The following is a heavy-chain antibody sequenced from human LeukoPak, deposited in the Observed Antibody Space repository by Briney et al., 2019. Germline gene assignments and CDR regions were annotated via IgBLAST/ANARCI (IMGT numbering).Heavy chain of an antibody. D-gene: IGHD3-22*01. CDR1: GGSISSGGYY. V-gene: IGHV4-31*03. CDR3: ARGYDSSAYYPFNY. CDR2: IYYSGST. Sequence: SETLSLTCTVSGGSISSGGYYWSWIRQHPGKGLEWIGYIYYSGSTYYNPSLKSRVTISVDTSKNQFSLKLSSVTAADTAVYYCARGYDSSAYYPFNYWGQGTLVTVSS. J-gene: IGHJ4*02.